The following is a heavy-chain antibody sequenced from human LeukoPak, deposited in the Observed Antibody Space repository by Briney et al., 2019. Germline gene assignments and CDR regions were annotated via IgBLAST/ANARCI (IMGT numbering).Heavy chain of an antibody. D-gene: IGHD5-24*01. CDR3: ARGLLRRDGYNWVY. V-gene: IGHV4-59*01. Sequence: SETLSLTCTVSGGSISSYYWSWIRQPPGKGLEWIGYIYYSGSTNYNPSLKSRVTISVDTSKNQFSLKLSSVTAADTAVYYCARGLLRRDGYNWVYWGQRTLVTVSS. CDR1: GGSISSYY. CDR2: IYYSGST. J-gene: IGHJ4*02.